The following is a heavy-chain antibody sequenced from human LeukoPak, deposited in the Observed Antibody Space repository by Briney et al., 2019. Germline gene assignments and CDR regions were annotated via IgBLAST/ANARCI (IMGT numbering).Heavy chain of an antibody. CDR2: ILPGDSDT. J-gene: IGHJ3*02. V-gene: IGHV5-51*01. D-gene: IGHD3-22*01. CDR3: ARQGAGASYYDPTGLPRGAFDS. CDR1: GYIFTNYW. Sequence: GESLKISCRASGYIFTNYWIAWVRWMPGEGLQWMGIILPGDSDTRYSPSFRGQVTISAETSTRTAYLQWTSLGASDSAIYYCARQGAGASYYDPTGLPRGAFDSWGQGTTVTVSS.